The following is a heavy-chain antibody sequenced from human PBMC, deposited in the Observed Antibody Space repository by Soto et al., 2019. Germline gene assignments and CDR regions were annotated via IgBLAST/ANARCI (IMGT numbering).Heavy chain of an antibody. Sequence: QLQLQESGSGLVKPSQTLSLTCAVSGGSISSGGYSWSWIRQPPGKGLEWIGYIYHSGSTYYNPSLKSRATISVDRSKNQFSLKLSSVTAADTAVYYCARVRRLRYFDWLPRAYYFDYWGQGTLVTVSS. J-gene: IGHJ4*02. V-gene: IGHV4-30-2*01. CDR2: IYHSGST. CDR1: GGSISSGGYS. D-gene: IGHD3-9*01. CDR3: ARVRRLRYFDWLPRAYYFDY.